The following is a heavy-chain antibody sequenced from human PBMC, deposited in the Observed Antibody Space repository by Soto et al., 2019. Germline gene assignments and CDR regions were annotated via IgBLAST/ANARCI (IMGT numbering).Heavy chain of an antibody. CDR2: IGPESGAT. D-gene: IGHD1-26*01. Sequence: ASVKVSCKASGYTFTGHYIHWVRQAPEQGPEWMGEIGPESGATRYAQRFQGRVTMTRDMSITTVYMELNNLSPDGTAVYYCGRGRSGQIVVFYWGQGTPVTVSS. V-gene: IGHV1-2*02. CDR3: GRGRSGQIVVFY. CDR1: GYTFTGHY. J-gene: IGHJ4*02.